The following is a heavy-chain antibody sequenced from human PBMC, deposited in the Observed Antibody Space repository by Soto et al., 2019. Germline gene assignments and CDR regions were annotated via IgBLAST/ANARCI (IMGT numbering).Heavy chain of an antibody. CDR2: IYPGNSDT. CDR3: ARTTPYVNIVATDTTFDH. V-gene: IGHV5-51*01. Sequence: GESLKISCKGSGYSFTSYWIGWVRQMPGKGLEWMGIIYPGNSDTRYSPSFQGQVTISADKSISTAYLQWSSLKASDTAMYYCARTTPYVNIVATDTTFDHGGQGTLVTVSS. J-gene: IGHJ4*02. CDR1: GYSFTSYW. D-gene: IGHD5-12*01.